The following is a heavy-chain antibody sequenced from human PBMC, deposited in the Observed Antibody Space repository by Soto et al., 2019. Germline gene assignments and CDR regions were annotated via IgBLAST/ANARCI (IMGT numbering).Heavy chain of an antibody. V-gene: IGHV1-46*01. CDR2: INPSGGST. Sequence: ASVKVSCKASGYTFTSYYMHWVRQAPGQGLEWMGIINPSGGSTSYAQKFQGRVTMTRDTSTSTVYMELSSLRSEDTAVYYCARDRRYYDFWSAPGSYYYYGMDVWGQGTTVTVSS. CDR3: ARDRRYYDFWSAPGSYYYYGMDV. CDR1: GYTFTSYY. J-gene: IGHJ6*02. D-gene: IGHD3-3*01.